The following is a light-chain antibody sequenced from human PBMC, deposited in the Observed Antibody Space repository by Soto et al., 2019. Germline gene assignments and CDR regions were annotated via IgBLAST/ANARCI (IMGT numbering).Light chain of an antibody. CDR3: MQATQFPYT. Sequence: DIVMTQTPLSSPVTLGQPASISCRSSQSLVHGDGNTYMSWLQQRPGQPPRLLIYKISNRISGVPDRISGSGAGTDFTMKISRVEAEDVGVYYCMQATQFPYTFGQGTKLEIK. CDR2: KIS. J-gene: IGKJ2*01. CDR1: QSLVHGDGNTY. V-gene: IGKV2-24*01.